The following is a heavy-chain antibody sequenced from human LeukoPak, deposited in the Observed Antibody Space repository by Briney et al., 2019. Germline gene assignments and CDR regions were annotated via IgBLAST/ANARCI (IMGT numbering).Heavy chain of an antibody. CDR1: GYTFTSYG. D-gene: IGHD3-10*01. CDR2: ISAYNGNT. CDR3: AKWFGELTLGYYYYYGMDV. V-gene: IGHV1-18*01. J-gene: IGHJ6*02. Sequence: ASVKVSCKASGYTFTSYGISWVRQAPGQGLEWMGWISAYNGNTNYAQKLQGRVTMTTDTSTSTAYMELRSLRSDDTAVYYCAKWFGELTLGYYYYYGMDVWGQGTTVTVSS.